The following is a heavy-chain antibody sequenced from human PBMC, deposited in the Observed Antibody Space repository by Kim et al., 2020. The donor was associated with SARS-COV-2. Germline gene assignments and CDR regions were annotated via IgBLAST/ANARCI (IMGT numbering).Heavy chain of an antibody. D-gene: IGHD1-20*01. J-gene: IGHJ4*02. CDR1: GFTFSSYA. CDR2: ISYDGSNK. Sequence: GGSLRLSCAASGFTFSSYAMHWVRQAPGKGLEWVAVISYDGSNKYYADSVKGRFTISRDNSKNTLYLQMNSLRAEDTAVYYCARDISPVYRNTGGYWGQGTLVTVSS. CDR3: ARDISPVYRNTGGY. V-gene: IGHV3-30*04.